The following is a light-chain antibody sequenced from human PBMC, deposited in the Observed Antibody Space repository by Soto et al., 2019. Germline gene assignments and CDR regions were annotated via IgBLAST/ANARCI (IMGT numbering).Light chain of an antibody. CDR2: EVS. J-gene: IGLJ1*01. Sequence: QSALAQPPSASGSPGQSVTISCTGSSSDVGGYNFVSWYQQHPGKAPKLMIYEVSKRPSGVPDRFSGSKSDYTASLTVSGLQADDGADYYCSSYAGSNHYVFGTGTKVTVL. CDR1: SSDVGGYNF. CDR3: SSYAGSNHYV. V-gene: IGLV2-8*01.